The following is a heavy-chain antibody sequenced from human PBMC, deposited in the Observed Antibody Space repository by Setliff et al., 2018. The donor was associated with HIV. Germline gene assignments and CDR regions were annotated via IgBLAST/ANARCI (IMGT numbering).Heavy chain of an antibody. V-gene: IGHV1-46*01. CDR2: INPNGGST. CDR1: GYTFTSYY. D-gene: IGHD2-2*01. J-gene: IGHJ5*02. CDR3: ARVAGYCSSTSCSKPYDH. Sequence: GASVKVSCKASGYTFTSYYMHWVRQAPGQGLEWMGIINPNGGSTSYAQKFQGRVTMTRDTSTSTVYMELSSLRSEDTAVYYCARVAGYCSSTSCSKPYDHWGQGTLVTVSS.